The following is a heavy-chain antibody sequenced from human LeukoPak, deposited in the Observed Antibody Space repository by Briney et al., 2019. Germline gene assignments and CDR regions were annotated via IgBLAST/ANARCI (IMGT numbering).Heavy chain of an antibody. CDR3: ARAYYYGSGSYCWFDP. V-gene: IGHV3-11*04. J-gene: IGHJ5*02. D-gene: IGHD3-10*01. CDR1: GFSFPAYW. Sequence: GGSLRLSCAASGFSFPAYWMHWVRQAPGKGLEWVSYISSSGSTIYYADSVKGRFTISRDNAKNSLYLQMNSLRAEDTAVYYCARAYYYGSGSYCWFDPWGQGTLVTVSS. CDR2: ISSSGSTI.